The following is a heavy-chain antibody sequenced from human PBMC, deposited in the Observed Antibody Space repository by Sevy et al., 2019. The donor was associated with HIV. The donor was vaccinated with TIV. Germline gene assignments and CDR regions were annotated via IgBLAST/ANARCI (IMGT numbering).Heavy chain of an antibody. Sequence: GGSLRLSCTASGFTFGDYAMSWCRQAPGKGLEWVGYSRSKTYGGTTEYAASAKGRFTISRDDSKSIAYLQMNSLKTEDTAVYYCTRVRGTISPYYYYGMDVWGQGTTVTVSS. V-gene: IGHV3-49*03. D-gene: IGHD3-16*01. CDR1: GFTFGDYA. CDR2: SRSKTYGGTT. CDR3: TRVRGTISPYYYYGMDV. J-gene: IGHJ6*02.